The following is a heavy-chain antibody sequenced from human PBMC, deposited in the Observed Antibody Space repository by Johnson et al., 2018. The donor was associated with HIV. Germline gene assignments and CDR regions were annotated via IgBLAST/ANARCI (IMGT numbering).Heavy chain of an antibody. Sequence: QVQLVESGGGVVQPGRSLRLSCVASGFTFSSYTMHWVRQAPGKGLEWVAVISYDGSNKYFADSVKGRFTISRDNSKNTLYLQMSSLRAEDTAVYYCARGGIIHDAVDIWGQGTMVTVSS. J-gene: IGHJ3*02. V-gene: IGHV3-30*04. CDR3: ARGGIIHDAVDI. D-gene: IGHD1-1*01. CDR2: ISYDGSNK. CDR1: GFTFSSYT.